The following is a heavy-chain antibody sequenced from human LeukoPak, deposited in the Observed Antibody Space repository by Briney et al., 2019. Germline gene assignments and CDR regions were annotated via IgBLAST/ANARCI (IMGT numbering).Heavy chain of an antibody. J-gene: IGHJ4*02. CDR1: GYTFTNFY. Sequence: ASVKVSCKASGYTFTNFYIHWVRQAPGQGLEWMGRISPDTGGTNFAQKFQDRVTVTRDTSISTAFLELSSLTSGDAAVYYCVTSFDYSDFYWGQGTLVIVS. CDR3: VTSFDYSDFY. D-gene: IGHD4-11*01. V-gene: IGHV1-2*06. CDR2: ISPDTGGT.